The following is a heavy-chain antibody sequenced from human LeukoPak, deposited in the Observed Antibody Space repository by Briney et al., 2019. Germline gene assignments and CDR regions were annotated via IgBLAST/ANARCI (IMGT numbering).Heavy chain of an antibody. Sequence: GGALRLSCAASGFTFSSYAMHWVRQAPGKGLGWVAVISFDGSNKYYADSVKGRFTISRDNYKNTLYLQMNSLRAEDTAVYYCARDRPDKASRDGYNYSLYYYYMDVWGKGTTVTVSS. V-gene: IGHV3-30*04. CDR2: ISFDGSNK. CDR3: ARDRPDKASRDGYNYSLYYYYMDV. CDR1: GFTFSSYA. J-gene: IGHJ6*03. D-gene: IGHD5-24*01.